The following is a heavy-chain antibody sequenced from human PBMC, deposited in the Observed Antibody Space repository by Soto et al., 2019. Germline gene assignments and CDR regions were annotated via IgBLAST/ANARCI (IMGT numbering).Heavy chain of an antibody. V-gene: IGHV4-59*01. J-gene: IGHJ5*02. D-gene: IGHD3-3*01. Sequence: PSETLSLTCTVSGGSISSYYWSWIRQPPGKGLEWIGYIYYSGSTNYNPSLKSRVTISVDTSKNQFSLKLSSVTAADTAVYYCARGAYYDFWSGPKSVWFDPWGQGTLVTVSS. CDR2: IYYSGST. CDR3: ARGAYYDFWSGPKSVWFDP. CDR1: GGSISSYY.